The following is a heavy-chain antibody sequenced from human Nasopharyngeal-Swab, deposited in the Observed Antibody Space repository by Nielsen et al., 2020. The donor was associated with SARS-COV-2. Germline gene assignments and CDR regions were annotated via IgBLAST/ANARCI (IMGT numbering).Heavy chain of an antibody. CDR2: ISYDGSNK. CDR1: GFTFSSYA. V-gene: IGHV3-30-3*01. J-gene: IGHJ3*02. Sequence: LSLTCAASGFTFSSYAIHWVRQAPGKGLEWVAVISYDGSNKYYADSVKGRFTISRDNSKNTLYLQMNSLRAEDTAVYYCARPYSGNYYGAFDIWGQGTMVTVSS. CDR3: ARPYSGNYYGAFDI. D-gene: IGHD1-26*01.